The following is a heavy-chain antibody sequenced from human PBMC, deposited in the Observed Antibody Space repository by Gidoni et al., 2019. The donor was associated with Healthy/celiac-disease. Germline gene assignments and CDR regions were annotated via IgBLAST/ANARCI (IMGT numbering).Heavy chain of an antibody. CDR1: GFTFSSYS. CDR2: ISSSSSTI. CDR3: ARDLLDQWLVHSTP. J-gene: IGHJ5*02. D-gene: IGHD6-19*01. Sequence: EVQLVESGGGLVQPGGSLRLSFAASGFTFSSYSMNWVRQAPGKWLEWVSYISSSSSTIYYADAVKGRFTISRDNAKNSLYLQMNSLRAEDTAVYYCARDLLDQWLVHSTPWGQGTLVTVSS. V-gene: IGHV3-48*01.